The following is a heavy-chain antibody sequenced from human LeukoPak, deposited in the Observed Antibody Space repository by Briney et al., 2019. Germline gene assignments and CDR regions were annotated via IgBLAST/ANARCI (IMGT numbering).Heavy chain of an antibody. J-gene: IGHJ4*02. V-gene: IGHV4-31*03. CDR2: IYHSGNT. Sequence: SETLSLTCTVSGVSISSGGYYWTWIRQRPGEALGWVGYIYHSGNTYYNPSLMSRIVLSVDTSKSQFSLKVTSVTAADTALYYCARVRKLPLEWDLIDFWGQGTLVTVSS. CDR3: ARVRKLPLEWDLIDF. CDR1: GVSISSGGYY. D-gene: IGHD1-1*01.